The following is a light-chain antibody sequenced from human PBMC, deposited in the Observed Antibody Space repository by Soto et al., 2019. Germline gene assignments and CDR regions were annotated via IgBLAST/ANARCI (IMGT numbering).Light chain of an antibody. CDR3: QQLNDYPVT. CDR1: QGINSF. CDR2: AAS. Sequence: IQLTRSPSSLSASVGDSVTITCQASQGINSFLAWYQQRPGKAPKLLIYAASTLQSGVPSRFSGSGSGTDFTLTISSLQPEDFATYYCQQLNDYPVTFGQGTRLEI. J-gene: IGKJ5*01. V-gene: IGKV1-9*01.